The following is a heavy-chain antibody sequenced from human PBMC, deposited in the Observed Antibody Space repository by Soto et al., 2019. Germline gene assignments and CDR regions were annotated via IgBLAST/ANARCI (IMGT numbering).Heavy chain of an antibody. CDR1: GFTFSSYS. CDR3: ARVYDILTSAWLDP. V-gene: IGHV3-21*04. CDR2: ITGSSTYI. J-gene: IGHJ5*02. D-gene: IGHD3-9*01. Sequence: GGSLRLSCAASGFTFSSYSMNWVRQAPGKGLEWVSSITGSSTYIYYADSVKGRFTISRDNAKNSLYLQMSSLRVEDTAVYYCARVYDILTSAWLDPWGQGTLVTVSS.